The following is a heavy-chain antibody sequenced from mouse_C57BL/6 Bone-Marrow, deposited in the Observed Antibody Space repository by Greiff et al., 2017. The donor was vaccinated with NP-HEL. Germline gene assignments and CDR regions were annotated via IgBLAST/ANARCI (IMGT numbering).Heavy chain of an antibody. J-gene: IGHJ3*01. Sequence: VQGVESGPELVKPGASVKISCKASGYAFSSSWMNWVKQRPGKGLEWIGRIYPGDGDTNYNGKFKGKATLTADKSSSTAYMQLSSLTSEDSAVYFCARRSSGYAWFAYWGQGTLVTVSA. CDR2: IYPGDGDT. CDR1: GYAFSSSW. D-gene: IGHD3-2*02. V-gene: IGHV1-82*01. CDR3: ARRSSGYAWFAY.